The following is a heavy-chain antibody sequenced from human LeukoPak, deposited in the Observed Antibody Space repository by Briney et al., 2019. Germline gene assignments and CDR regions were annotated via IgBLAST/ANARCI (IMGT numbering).Heavy chain of an antibody. V-gene: IGHV3-23*01. Sequence: TGGSLRLSCAASGFTFSSYAMSWVRQAPGKGLEWVSAISGSGGSTYYADSVKGRFTISRDNSKNTLYLQMNSLRAEDPAVYYCAKTRKGITMVRGRVDYWGQGTLVTVSS. CDR2: ISGSGGST. CDR1: GFTFSSYA. CDR3: AKTRKGITMVRGRVDY. D-gene: IGHD3-10*01. J-gene: IGHJ4*02.